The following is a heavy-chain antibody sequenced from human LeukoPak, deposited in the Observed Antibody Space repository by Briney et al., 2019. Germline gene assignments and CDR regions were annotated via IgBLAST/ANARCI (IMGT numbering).Heavy chain of an antibody. J-gene: IGHJ5*02. CDR3: VRGALSWFDP. CDR1: GFTFSSYG. V-gene: IGHV3-48*04. CDR2: ISDSAKTT. Sequence: GGSLRLSCAASGFTFSSYGMHWVRQAPGKGLECVSHISDSAKTTYYADSVKGRFTISRDNAQKSLYLQMNSLRAEDTAVYYCVRGALSWFDPWGQGTLVTVSS.